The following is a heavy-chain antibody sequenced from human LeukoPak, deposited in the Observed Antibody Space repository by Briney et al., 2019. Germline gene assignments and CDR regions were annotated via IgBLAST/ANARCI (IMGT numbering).Heavy chain of an antibody. D-gene: IGHD3-3*01. CDR1: GYTFTNYG. Sequence: ASVKVSCKASGYTFTNYGISWVRQAPGQGLEWMGWISAYSGNTNYAQNLQGRVTMTTDTSTSTAYMELRSLRSDDTAVYYCARAPDDYDFWSGPFDYWGRGTLVTVSS. CDR3: ARAPDDYDFWSGPFDY. CDR2: ISAYSGNT. J-gene: IGHJ4*02. V-gene: IGHV1-18*01.